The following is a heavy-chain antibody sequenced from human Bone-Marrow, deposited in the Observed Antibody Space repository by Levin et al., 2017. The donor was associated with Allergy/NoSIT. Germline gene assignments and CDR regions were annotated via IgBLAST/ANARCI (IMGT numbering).Heavy chain of an antibody. Sequence: PGGSLRLSCTASGFTFNKYGLTWVRQAPGMGLEWVASIGGSGVDSNYADSVRGRFTITRDMNTVFLQMNSLRVEDSAIYYCAKDPMWDRYNFDMDVWGQGTSVTVSS. CDR1: GFTFNKYG. CDR3: AKDPMWDRYNFDMDV. J-gene: IGHJ6*02. V-gene: IGHV3-23*01. CDR2: IGGSGVDS. D-gene: IGHD1-26*01.